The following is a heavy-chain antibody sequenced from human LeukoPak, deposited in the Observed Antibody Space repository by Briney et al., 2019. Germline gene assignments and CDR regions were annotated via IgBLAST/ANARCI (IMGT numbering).Heavy chain of an antibody. J-gene: IGHJ6*03. CDR1: GFTFSDYY. D-gene: IGHD2-15*01. Sequence: GGSLRLSCAASGFTFSDYYMGWIRQAPGKGLEWVSYISDNGRNIYYADSVKGRFTISRDNAKNSLYLQMNRLRAEDTAVYYCARDPGGYYYMDVWGKGTTVTVSS. CDR2: ISDNGRNI. CDR3: ARDPGGYYYMDV. V-gene: IGHV3-11*04.